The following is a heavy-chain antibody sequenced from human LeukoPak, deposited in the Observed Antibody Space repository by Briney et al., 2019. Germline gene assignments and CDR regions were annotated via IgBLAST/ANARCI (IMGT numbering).Heavy chain of an antibody. J-gene: IGHJ4*02. V-gene: IGHV3-30*03. D-gene: IGHD6-19*01. CDR3: ASGRIEVAGTGDY. CDR1: GFTFSSYS. CDR2: ISYDGNDK. Sequence: PGESLRLSCAASGFTFSSYSMTWVRQAPGKGLEWVAVISYDGNDKYYADSVQGRFSISRDNSNNTLYLEMTSLRSEDTALYYCASGRIEVAGTGDYWGQGTLVIVSS.